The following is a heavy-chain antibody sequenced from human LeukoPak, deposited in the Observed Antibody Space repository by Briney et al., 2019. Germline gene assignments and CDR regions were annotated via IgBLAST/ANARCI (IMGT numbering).Heavy chain of an antibody. CDR1: GGSISSCY. J-gene: IGHJ4*02. Sequence: SETLSLTCTVSGGSISSCYWSWIRQPPGKGLEWIAYIYYSGTTNSGATNYNPSLKSRVTISLDTSKNQFSLRLNSVTAADTAVYYCVRSNKYSSSWYDYFDYWGQGTLVTVSS. CDR3: VRSNKYSSSWYDYFDY. V-gene: IGHV4-59*01. D-gene: IGHD6-13*01. CDR2: IYYSGTTNSGAT.